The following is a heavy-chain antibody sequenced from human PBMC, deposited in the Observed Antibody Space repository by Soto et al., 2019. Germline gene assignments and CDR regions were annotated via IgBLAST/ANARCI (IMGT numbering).Heavy chain of an antibody. V-gene: IGHV1-46*01. CDR1: GYTFTSYY. D-gene: IGHD5-18*01. CDR3: ARDPGEDTAMGYFDY. J-gene: IGHJ4*02. Sequence: ASVKVSCKASGYTFTSYYMHWVRQAPGQGLEWMGIINPSGGSTSYAQKFQGRVTMTRDTSTSTVYMELSSLRSEDTAVYYCARDPGEDTAMGYFDYWGQGTLVTVSS. CDR2: INPSGGST.